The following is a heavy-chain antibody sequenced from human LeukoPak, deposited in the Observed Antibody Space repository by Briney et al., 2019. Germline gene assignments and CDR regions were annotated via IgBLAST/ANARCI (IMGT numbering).Heavy chain of an antibody. V-gene: IGHV1-18*01. D-gene: IGHD6-19*01. CDR1: GYTFITSG. J-gene: IGHJ4*02. Sequence: ASVKVSCKTSGYTFITSGITWVRQAPGHGLKWMGWISAYNGNTNYAQKLQGRVTMTTDTSTSTAYMELRSLRSDDTAVYYCATTAGPYSSGWDPIDYWGQGTLVTVSS. CDR2: ISAYNGNT. CDR3: ATTAGPYSSGWDPIDY.